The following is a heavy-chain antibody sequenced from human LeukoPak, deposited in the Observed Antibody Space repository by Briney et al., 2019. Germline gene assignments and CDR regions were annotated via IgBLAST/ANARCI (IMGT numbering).Heavy chain of an antibody. D-gene: IGHD2-21*01. CDR2: IDQSGST. J-gene: IGHJ4*02. Sequence: SETLSLTCTVSGGSISSSSYYWGWIRQPPGKGLEWIGEIDQSGSTNYNPSLKSRVTISVDNSKNQFSLKLTSVTAADTAMYYCTRNGDYCLDYWGQGTLVTVSS. CDR3: TRNGDYCLDY. V-gene: IGHV4-39*07. CDR1: GGSISSSSYY.